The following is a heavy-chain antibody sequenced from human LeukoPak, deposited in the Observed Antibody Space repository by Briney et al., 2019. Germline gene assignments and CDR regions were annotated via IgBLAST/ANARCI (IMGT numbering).Heavy chain of an antibody. CDR3: ARDWWVYGTSWNEIDV. D-gene: IGHD6-13*01. CDR1: GYTFTSYA. CDR2: INTNTGNP. J-gene: IGHJ3*01. V-gene: IGHV7-4-1*02. Sequence: GASVKVSCKASGYTFTSYAMNWVRQAPGQGLEWMGWINTNTGNPTYAQGFTGRFVFSLDTSVTTAYLQISSLKAEDTAVYYCARDWWVYGTSWNEIDVWGQGTMVTVSS.